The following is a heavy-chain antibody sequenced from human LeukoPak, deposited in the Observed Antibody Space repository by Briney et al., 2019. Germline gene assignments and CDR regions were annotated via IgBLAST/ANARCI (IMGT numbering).Heavy chain of an antibody. CDR1: GFTFSSYW. V-gene: IGHV3-7*01. CDR3: ARGVPSGVDYFDY. J-gene: IGHJ4*02. CDR2: IKQDGSEK. D-gene: IGHD6-19*01. Sequence: GGSLRLSCAASGFTFSSYWMSWVRQAPGKGLEWVANIKQDGSEKYYVDSVKGRFTISRDNAKNSLFLQMSSLRAEDTAVYFCARGVPSGVDYFDYWGQGTLVIVSS.